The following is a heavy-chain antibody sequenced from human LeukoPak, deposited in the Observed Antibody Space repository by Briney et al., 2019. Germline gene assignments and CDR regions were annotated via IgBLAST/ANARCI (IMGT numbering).Heavy chain of an antibody. CDR3: ARDRQFRLHDP. CDR2: ISTSGSTV. CDR1: GFTFTDYY. J-gene: IGHJ5*02. Sequence: GGSLRLSCTASGFTFTDYYMAWIRQAPGQGLERLSYISTSGSTVSYVDSVQGRFTISRDNAKNSVYLQLDSLRAEDTAMYYCARDRQFRLHDPWGQGILVTVSS. D-gene: IGHD3-16*01. V-gene: IGHV3-11*01.